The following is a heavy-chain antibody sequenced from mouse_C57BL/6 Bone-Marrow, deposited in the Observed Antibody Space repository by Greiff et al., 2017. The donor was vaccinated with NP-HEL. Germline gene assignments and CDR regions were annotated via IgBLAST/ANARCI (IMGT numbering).Heavy chain of an antibody. D-gene: IGHD1-1*01. CDR1: GYTFTSYW. CDR2: IDPSDSYT. Sequence: VQLQQPGAELVRPGTSVKLSCKASGYTFTSYWMHWVKQRPGQGLEWIGVIDPSDSYTNYNQKFKGKATLTVDTSSSTAYMQLSSLTSEDSAVYYCARSWFYYYGSSYYYAMDYWGQGTSVTVSS. V-gene: IGHV1-59*01. J-gene: IGHJ4*01. CDR3: ARSWFYYYGSSYYYAMDY.